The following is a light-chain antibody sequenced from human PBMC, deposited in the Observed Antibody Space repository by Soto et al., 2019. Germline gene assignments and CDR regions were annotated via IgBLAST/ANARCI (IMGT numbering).Light chain of an antibody. V-gene: IGLV2-23*01. J-gene: IGLJ2*01. CDR1: SSDVGTYNL. Sequence: SSDVGTYNLITWYQQHPGRVPKLMLYEGNKRPSGVSSRFSASNSGNTASLTISGLQAEDEADYFCCSYAPTRTLLFGGGTKVTVL. CDR2: EGN. CDR3: CSYAPTRTLL.